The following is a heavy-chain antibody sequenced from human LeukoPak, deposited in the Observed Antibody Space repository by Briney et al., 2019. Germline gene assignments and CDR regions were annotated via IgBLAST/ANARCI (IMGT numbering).Heavy chain of an antibody. V-gene: IGHV1-18*01. D-gene: IGHD3-10*01. Sequence: GASVKVSSKASGYTFTSYGISWVRQAPGQGLEWMGWISAYNGNTNYAQKLQGRVTMTTDTSTSTAYMELRSLRSDDTAVYYCARVVTMVRDNWFDPWGQGTLVTVSS. CDR3: ARVVTMVRDNWFDP. CDR1: GYTFTSYG. J-gene: IGHJ5*02. CDR2: ISAYNGNT.